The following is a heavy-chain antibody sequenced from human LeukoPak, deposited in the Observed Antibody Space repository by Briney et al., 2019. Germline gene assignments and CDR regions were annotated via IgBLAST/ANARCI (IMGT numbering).Heavy chain of an antibody. CDR2: IRYDGGNK. J-gene: IGHJ4*02. D-gene: IGHD3-22*01. Sequence: AGGSLRLSCAASGFTFSSYGMHWVRQAPGKGLEWVAFIRYDGGNKYYADSVKGRFTISRDNSKNTLYLQMNSLRAEDTAVYYCARHVVAVGFGYWGQGTLVTVSS. V-gene: IGHV3-30*02. CDR1: GFTFSSYG. CDR3: ARHVVAVGFGY.